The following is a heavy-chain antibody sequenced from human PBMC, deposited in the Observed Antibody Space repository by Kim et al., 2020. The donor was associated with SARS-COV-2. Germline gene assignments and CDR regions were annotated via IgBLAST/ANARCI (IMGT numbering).Heavy chain of an antibody. V-gene: IGHV4-34*01. CDR2: INHSGST. CDR3: ARGSRQGKRFDY. Sequence: SETLSLTCAVYGGSFSGYYWSWIRQPPGKGLEWIGEINHSGSTNYNPSLKSRVTISVDTSKNQFSLKLSSVTAADTAVYYCARGSRQGKRFDYWGQGTLVTVSS. J-gene: IGHJ4*02. D-gene: IGHD3-10*01. CDR1: GGSFSGYY.